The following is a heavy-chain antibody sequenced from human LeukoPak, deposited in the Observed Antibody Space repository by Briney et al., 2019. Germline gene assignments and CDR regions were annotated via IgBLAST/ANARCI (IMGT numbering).Heavy chain of an antibody. Sequence: GESLRISCKGSGYSFTSYWISWVRQMPGKGLEWMGRIDPSDSYTNYSPSFQGHVTISADKSISTAYLQWSSLKASDTAMYYRARHVWTGVIVVEGYYYGMDVWGKGTTVTVSS. CDR1: GYSFTSYW. CDR2: IDPSDSYT. V-gene: IGHV5-10-1*01. CDR3: ARHVWTGVIVVEGYYYGMDV. D-gene: IGHD2-2*01. J-gene: IGHJ6*04.